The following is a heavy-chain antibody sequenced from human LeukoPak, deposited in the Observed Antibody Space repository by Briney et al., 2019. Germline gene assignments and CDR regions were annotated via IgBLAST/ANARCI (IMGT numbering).Heavy chain of an antibody. V-gene: IGHV1-2*02. CDR1: GYTFTGYY. J-gene: IGHJ3*02. D-gene: IGHD3-10*01. Sequence: AASVKVSCKASGYTFTGYYMHWVRQAPGQGLEWMGWINPNSGGTNYAQKFQGRVTMTRDTSISTAYMELSRLRSDDTAVYYCAREPTYYGSGSYFAFDIWGQGTMVTVSS. CDR2: INPNSGGT. CDR3: AREPTYYGSGSYFAFDI.